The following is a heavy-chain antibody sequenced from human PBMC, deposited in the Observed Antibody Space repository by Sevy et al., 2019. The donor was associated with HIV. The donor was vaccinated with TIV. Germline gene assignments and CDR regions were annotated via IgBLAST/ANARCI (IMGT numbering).Heavy chain of an antibody. Sequence: GGSLRLSCAASGFTFSSYAMSWVRQAPGKGLEWVSAISGSGGSTYYADSVKGRFTISRDNSKNTLYLQMNSLRAEDKAVYYCAKETTQYYYGSGSSHNWFDPWGQGTLVTVSS. J-gene: IGHJ5*02. V-gene: IGHV3-23*01. CDR1: GFTFSSYA. D-gene: IGHD3-10*01. CDR2: ISGSGGST. CDR3: AKETTQYYYGSGSSHNWFDP.